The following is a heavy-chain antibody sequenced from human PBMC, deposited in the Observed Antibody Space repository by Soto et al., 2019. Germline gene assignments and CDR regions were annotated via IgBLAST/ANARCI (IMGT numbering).Heavy chain of an antibody. J-gene: IGHJ3*02. CDR2: IYPGDSDT. D-gene: IGHD1-1*01. Sequence: GESLKISCKGSGYSFTSYWIGWVRQMPGKGLEWMGIIYPGDSDTRYSPSFQGQVTISADKSISTAYLQWSSLKASDTAMYYCARHRSPGELERRLDDAFDIWGQGTMVTVSS. V-gene: IGHV5-51*01. CDR3: ARHRSPGELERRLDDAFDI. CDR1: GYSFTSYW.